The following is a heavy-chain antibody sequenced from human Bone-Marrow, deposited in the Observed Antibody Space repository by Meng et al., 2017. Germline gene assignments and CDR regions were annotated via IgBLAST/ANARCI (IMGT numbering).Heavy chain of an antibody. V-gene: IGHV1-46*01. CDR1: GYTFTSYY. CDR3: ARAHELATIPFDY. D-gene: IGHD5-12*01. J-gene: IGHJ4*02. Sequence: ASVKVSCKSTGYTFTSYYMHWVRQAPGQGREGMGVINPSGGSTSYAQKFQGRVTMTRDTSTSTVYMELSSLRSEDTAVYYCARAHELATIPFDYWGQGTLVTVSS. CDR2: INPSGGST.